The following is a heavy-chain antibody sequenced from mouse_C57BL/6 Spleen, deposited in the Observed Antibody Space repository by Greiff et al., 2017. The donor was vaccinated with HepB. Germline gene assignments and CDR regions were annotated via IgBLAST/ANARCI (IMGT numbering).Heavy chain of an antibody. V-gene: IGHV5-17*01. CDR3: ARGWLTGTGDY. D-gene: IGHD4-1*01. J-gene: IGHJ2*01. CDR2: ISSASSTI. CDR1: GFTFSDYG. Sequence: EVQVVESGGGLVKPGGSLKLSCAASGFTFSDYGMHWVRPAPEKGLEWIAYISSASSTIYYADTVKGRFTISGDIAKNTLFLQMTSLRSEDTAMDYCARGWLTGTGDYWSQGTTLTVSS.